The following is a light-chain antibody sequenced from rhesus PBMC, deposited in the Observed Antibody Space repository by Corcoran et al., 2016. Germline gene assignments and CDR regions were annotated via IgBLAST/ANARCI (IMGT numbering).Light chain of an antibody. Sequence: SYELTQPRSVSVSQGQTARITCGGDNIGSEALQWYQQKPAQAPVLVIYDDSERPSGIPDRFSGSKSGNTATLTISGVEAGDEADYYCQVWDSSSDHDVFGSDTKLTVL. CDR3: QVWDSSSDHDV. V-gene: IGLV3-40*01. J-gene: IGLJ6*01. CDR1: NIGSEA. CDR2: DDS.